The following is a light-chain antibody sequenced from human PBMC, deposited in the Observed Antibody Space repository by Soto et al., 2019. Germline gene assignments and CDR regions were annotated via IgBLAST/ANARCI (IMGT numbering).Light chain of an antibody. CDR2: GND. V-gene: IGLV1-47*02. CDR1: SSNIGSNN. CDR3: ATWDDGLRGVV. Sequence: QSVLTQPPSASGTPGQRVTISCSGSSSNIGSNNVNWFQQLPGTAPKLLIHGNDQRPSGVPDRFSGSKSGTSASLAISGLRSEDEADYYCATWDDGLRGVVFGGGTKLTVL. J-gene: IGLJ2*01.